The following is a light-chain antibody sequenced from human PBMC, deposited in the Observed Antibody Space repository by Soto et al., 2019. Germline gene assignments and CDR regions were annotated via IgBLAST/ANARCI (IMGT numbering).Light chain of an antibody. J-gene: IGLJ1*01. V-gene: IGLV4-69*01. CDR3: QTWGTGIQV. CDR2: LNSDGSH. CDR1: SGHSSYA. Sequence: QSVLTQSPSASASLGASVKLTCTLSSGHSSYAIAWHQQQPEKGPRYLMKLNSDGSHSKGDGIPDRFSGSSSGAARYLTISSLQYEDEADYYCQTWGTGIQVFGTGTKLTVL.